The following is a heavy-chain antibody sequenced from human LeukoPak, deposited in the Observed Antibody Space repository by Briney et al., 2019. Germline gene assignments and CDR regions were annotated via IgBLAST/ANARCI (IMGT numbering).Heavy chain of an antibody. CDR3: ARDWAPRLLWFGELLDKKYYFDY. J-gene: IGHJ4*02. D-gene: IGHD3-10*01. CDR1: GYTFTGHY. V-gene: IGHV1-2*02. Sequence: ASVKVSCKGSGYTFTGHYIHWVRQAPGQGLEWMGWINTNSGGTNYAENFQGRVTMTRDPSITTAYMELSRLRSDDTAVYYCARDWAPRLLWFGELLDKKYYFDYWGQGTLVTVSS. CDR2: INTNSGGT.